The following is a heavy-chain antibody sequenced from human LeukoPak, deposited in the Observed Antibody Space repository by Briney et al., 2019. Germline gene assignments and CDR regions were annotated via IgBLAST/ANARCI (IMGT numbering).Heavy chain of an antibody. Sequence: IPSETLSLTCAVYGGSFSGYYWSWIRQPPGKGLEWIGEINHSGSTNYNPSLKSRVTISVDTSKNQFSLKLSSVTAADTAVYYCARFGSGWHYFDYWGQGTLVTVSS. D-gene: IGHD6-19*01. V-gene: IGHV4-34*01. J-gene: IGHJ4*02. CDR3: ARFGSGWHYFDY. CDR2: INHSGST. CDR1: GGSFSGYY.